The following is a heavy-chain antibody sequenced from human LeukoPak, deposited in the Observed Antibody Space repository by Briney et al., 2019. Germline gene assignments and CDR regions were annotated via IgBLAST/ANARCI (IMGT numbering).Heavy chain of an antibody. CDR2: IYPGDSNI. Sequence: GESLKISCKSSGDIFSSYWIGWVRQVPGKGLEWMGIIYPGDSNIKYSPSFEGQVTNSTDESINTVYLQWSSLKASDTAIYYCARENWGSGDYWGQGTLVTVSS. CDR3: ARENWGSGDY. D-gene: IGHD7-27*01. CDR1: GDIFSSYW. J-gene: IGHJ4*02. V-gene: IGHV5-51*01.